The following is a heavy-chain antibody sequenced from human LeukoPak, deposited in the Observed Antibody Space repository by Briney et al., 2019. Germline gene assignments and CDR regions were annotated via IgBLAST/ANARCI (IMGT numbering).Heavy chain of an antibody. CDR3: ARDKYGDYLIDP. Sequence: GGSLRLSCAASGFTVSSNYMSWVRQAPGKGLEWVSYISSSSSTIYYADSVKGRFTISRDNAKNLLYLQMNSLRDEDTAVYYCARDKYGDYLIDPWGQGTLVTVSS. V-gene: IGHV3-48*02. CDR1: GFTVSSNY. J-gene: IGHJ5*02. CDR2: ISSSSSTI. D-gene: IGHD4-17*01.